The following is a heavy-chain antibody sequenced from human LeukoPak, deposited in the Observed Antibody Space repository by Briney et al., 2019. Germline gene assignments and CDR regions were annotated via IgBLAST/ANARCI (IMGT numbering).Heavy chain of an antibody. CDR3: AKDRGPKQQLVRGGAFDI. CDR2: IDARSGIT. D-gene: IGHD6-13*01. CDR1: GFTFSSYW. Sequence: GGSLRLSCAASGFTFSSYWMSWVRQAPGKGPEWVSYIDARSGITYYADSVQGRFTISRDNAKNSLYLQMNSLRAEDTALYYCAKDRGPKQQLVRGGAFDIWGQGTMVTVSS. J-gene: IGHJ3*02. V-gene: IGHV3-48*01.